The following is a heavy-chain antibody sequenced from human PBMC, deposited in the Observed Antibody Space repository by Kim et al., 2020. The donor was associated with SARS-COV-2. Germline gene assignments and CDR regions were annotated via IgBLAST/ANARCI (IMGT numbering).Heavy chain of an antibody. CDR2: IYYVGST. D-gene: IGHD3-16*01. Sequence: SETLSLTCTVSGGSINSYFWNWIRQPPGKGLEWIGYIYYVGSTNYSPSLKSRVTISMDTSKNQFSLKLNSVTVEDSAVYFCARGPTVWGPDSKYGMDVWGQGPTVTVSS. V-gene: IGHV4-59*01. CDR1: GGSINSYF. J-gene: IGHJ6*02. CDR3: ARGPTVWGPDSKYGMDV.